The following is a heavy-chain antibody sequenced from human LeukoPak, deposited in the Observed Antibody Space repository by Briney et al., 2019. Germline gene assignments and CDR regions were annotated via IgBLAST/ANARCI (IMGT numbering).Heavy chain of an antibody. CDR1: GFSFSDYY. CDR3: ARGRYYYDSSGYYY. Sequence: PGGSLRLSCAASGFSFSDYYMTWIRQAPGKGLEYVSDISSSGTTIYYADSVKGRFTISRDNAKNSLYLQMSSLRAEDTAVYYCARGRYYYDSSGYYYWGQGTLVTVSS. CDR2: ISSSGTTI. J-gene: IGHJ4*02. V-gene: IGHV3-11*01. D-gene: IGHD3-22*01.